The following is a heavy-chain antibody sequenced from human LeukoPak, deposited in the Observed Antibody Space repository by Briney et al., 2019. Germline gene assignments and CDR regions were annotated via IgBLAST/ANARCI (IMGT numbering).Heavy chain of an antibody. J-gene: IGHJ3*02. CDR3: TRHFSLGRDYGDPYDAFDI. CDR1: GFTFSGSA. D-gene: IGHD4-17*01. CDR2: IRSKANSYAT. V-gene: IGHV3-73*01. Sequence: GGSLRLSCAASGFTFSGSAMHWVRQASGKGLEWVGRIRSKANSYATAYAASVKGRFIISRDDSKNTAYLQMNSLKTEDTAVYYCTRHFSLGRDYGDPYDAFDIWGQGTMVTVSS.